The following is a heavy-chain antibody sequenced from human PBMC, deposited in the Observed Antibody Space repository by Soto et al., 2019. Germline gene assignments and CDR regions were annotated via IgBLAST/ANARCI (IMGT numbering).Heavy chain of an antibody. CDR1: GFTFSYYA. CDR2: ISYEGSNT. CDR3: ARPINTIAVNDPFDI. D-gene: IGHD3-22*01. J-gene: IGHJ3*02. V-gene: IGHV3-30*04. Sequence: GGSLRLSCAASGFTFSYYAMHWVRQAPGKGLAWVASISYEGSNTYYADSVKGRFTISRDDSKNTLYLQMSGLRVEDTAVYLCARPINTIAVNDPFDIWGQGTMVTVSS.